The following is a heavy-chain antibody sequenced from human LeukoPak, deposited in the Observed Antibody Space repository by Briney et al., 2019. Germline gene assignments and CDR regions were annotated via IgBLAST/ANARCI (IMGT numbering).Heavy chain of an antibody. J-gene: IGHJ6*02. V-gene: IGHV1-8*01. CDR2: MNPNSDTT. Sequence: ASVKVSCKASGYTFTTFDINWVRQATGQGLEWMGWMNPNSDTTGYAQKFQDRVTMTCHTSIGTAYMELSSLRSEDAAVYYCAILASAAQTYYYYGMDVWGQGTTVTVSS. CDR1: GYTFTTFD. D-gene: IGHD6-13*01. CDR3: AILASAAQTYYYYGMDV.